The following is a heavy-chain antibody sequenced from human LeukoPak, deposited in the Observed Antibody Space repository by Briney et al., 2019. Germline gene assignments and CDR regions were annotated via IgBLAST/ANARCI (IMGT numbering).Heavy chain of an antibody. CDR3: ARARAYSSSGYYFDY. D-gene: IGHD6-13*01. Sequence: SQTLSLTCTVSGGSISSGDYYWSWIRQPPGKGLEWIGHIYHSGITYYNPSLKSRVTFLVDTSKNQFSLKVNSVTAADMAVYHCARARAYSSSGYYFDYWGQGTLVTVSS. CDR2: IYHSGIT. J-gene: IGHJ4*02. CDR1: GGSISSGDYY. V-gene: IGHV4-30-4*08.